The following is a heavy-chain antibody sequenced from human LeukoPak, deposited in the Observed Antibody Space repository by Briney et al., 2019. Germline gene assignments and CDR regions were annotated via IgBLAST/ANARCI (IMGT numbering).Heavy chain of an antibody. CDR3: ASTSYDFWSGYYFTYYYYYMDV. Sequence: SETLSLTCTVSGYSISSGYYWGWIRQPPGKGLERIGSIYHSGSTYYNPSLKSRVTISVDTSKNQFSLKLSSVTAADTAVYYCASTSYDFWSGYYFTYYYYYMDVWGKGTTVTVSS. J-gene: IGHJ6*03. CDR1: GYSISSGYY. CDR2: IYHSGST. D-gene: IGHD3-3*01. V-gene: IGHV4-38-2*02.